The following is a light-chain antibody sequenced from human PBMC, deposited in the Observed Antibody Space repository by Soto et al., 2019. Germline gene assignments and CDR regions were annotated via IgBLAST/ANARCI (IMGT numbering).Light chain of an antibody. CDR3: LLYGDDTGV. CDR1: TGAVTSDYY. V-gene: IGLV7-43*01. Sequence: QAVVTQEPSLTVSPGGAVTLTCASSTGAVTSDYYANWFQQKPGQVPTTLIYSTNNRHSWTPARFSGSLLGGKAALTLSGVQPDDEADYYCLLYGDDTGVFGGGTKVTVL. J-gene: IGLJ3*02. CDR2: STN.